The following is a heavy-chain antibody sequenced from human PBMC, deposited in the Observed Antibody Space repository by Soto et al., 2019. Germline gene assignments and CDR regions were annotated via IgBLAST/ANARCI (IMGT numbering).Heavy chain of an antibody. V-gene: IGHV1-69*08. CDR2: IIPILGMA. J-gene: IGHJ3*02. Sequence: QVQLVQSGAEVKKPGSSVKVSCKASGGTFSSYTISWVRQAPGQGLEWMGRIIPILGMANYAQKFKGRVTITADNATSTAYMELSSLRSEDTAVYYCAREGGAFDIWGQGTMVTVSS. CDR3: AREGGAFDI. CDR1: GGTFSSYT.